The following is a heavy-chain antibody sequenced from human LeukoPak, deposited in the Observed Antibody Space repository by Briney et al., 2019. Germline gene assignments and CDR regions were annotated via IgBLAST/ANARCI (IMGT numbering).Heavy chain of an antibody. CDR1: GGSISSSSYY. CDR2: IYYSGST. V-gene: IGHV4-39*07. J-gene: IGHJ6*03. CDR3: ARGGLYYYYYMDV. Sequence: PSETLSLTCTVSGGSISSSSYYWGWIRQPPGKGLEWIGSIYYSGSTYYNPSLKSRVTISVDTSKNQFSLKLSSVTAADTAVYYCARGGLYYYYYMDVWGKGTTVTVSS.